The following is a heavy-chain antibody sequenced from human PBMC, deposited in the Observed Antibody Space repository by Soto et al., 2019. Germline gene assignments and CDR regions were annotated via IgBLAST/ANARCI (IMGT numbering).Heavy chain of an antibody. Sequence: GGSLRLSCAASGFTFSSYAMSWVRQAPGKGLEWVSAISGSGGSTYYADSVKGRFTISRDNSKNTLYLQMNSLGAEDTAVYYCAKLLQSYYDILTGPFDYWGQGTLVTVSS. D-gene: IGHD3-9*01. CDR3: AKLLQSYYDILTGPFDY. CDR2: ISGSGGST. V-gene: IGHV3-23*01. CDR1: GFTFSSYA. J-gene: IGHJ4*02.